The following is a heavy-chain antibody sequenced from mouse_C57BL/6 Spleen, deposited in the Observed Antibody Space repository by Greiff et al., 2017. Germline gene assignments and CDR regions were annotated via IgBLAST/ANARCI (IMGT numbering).Heavy chain of an antibody. CDR2: IYPRSGNT. J-gene: IGHJ4*01. V-gene: IGHV1-81*01. CDR3: ERSPLTGYYAMDY. Sequence: QVQLQQSGAELARPGASVKMSCKASGYTFTSYGISWVKQRTGQGLEWIGEIYPRSGNTYYNEKFKGKATLIADKSSSTAYMELRSLTSEDSAIYFCERSPLTGYYAMDYWGQGTSGTVSS. D-gene: IGHD4-1*01. CDR1: GYTFTSYG.